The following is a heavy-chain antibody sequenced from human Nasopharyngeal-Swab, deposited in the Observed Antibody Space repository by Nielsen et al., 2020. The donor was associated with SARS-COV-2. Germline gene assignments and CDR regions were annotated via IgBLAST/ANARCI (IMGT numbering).Heavy chain of an antibody. Sequence: GESLKISCKGFGYTFTNSWIGWVRQMPGKGLEWMGIIYPGDSDTRYSPSFQGQVIISADKSVNTTYLQWSSLKASDSAIYYCATTYCSAYTCYSFDNWRRGTLVTVSS. V-gene: IGHV5-51*01. J-gene: IGHJ4*02. CDR1: GYTFTNSW. D-gene: IGHD2-15*01. CDR2: IYPGDSDT. CDR3: ATTYCSAYTCYSFDN.